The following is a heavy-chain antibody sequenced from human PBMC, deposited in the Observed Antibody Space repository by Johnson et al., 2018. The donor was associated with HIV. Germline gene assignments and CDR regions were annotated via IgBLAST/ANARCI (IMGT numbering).Heavy chain of an antibody. CDR1: GFTFSSYA. Sequence: QVQLVESGGGVVQPGRSLRLSCAASGFTFSSYAMHWVRQAPGKGLEWVAVISYDGPNKYYADSVKGRFTISRDNSKNTLYLQMNSLRAEDTAVYYCARGDYDILTGYAFDIWGQGTM. CDR2: ISYDGPNK. D-gene: IGHD3-9*01. J-gene: IGHJ3*02. CDR3: ARGDYDILTGYAFDI. V-gene: IGHV3-30-3*01.